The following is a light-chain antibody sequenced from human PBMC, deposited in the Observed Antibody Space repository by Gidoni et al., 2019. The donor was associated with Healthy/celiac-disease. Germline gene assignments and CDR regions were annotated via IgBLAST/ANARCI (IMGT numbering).Light chain of an antibody. CDR3: QQYYSTPHT. CDR1: QSVLYSSNNKNY. CDR2: WAS. Sequence: DIVMTQSPDSLAVSLGERATINCKSSQSVLYSSNNKNYLAWYQQKPGQPPKLLIYWASTRESGVPDRFSGSGSGTDFTLTISSLQAEDVAVYYCQQYYSTPHTFSPGTKVDIK. J-gene: IGKJ3*01. V-gene: IGKV4-1*01.